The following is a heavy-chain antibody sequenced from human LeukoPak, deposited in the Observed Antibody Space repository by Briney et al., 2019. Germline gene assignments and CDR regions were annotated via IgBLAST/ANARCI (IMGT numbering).Heavy chain of an antibody. V-gene: IGHV1-69*13. J-gene: IGHJ5*02. Sequence: SVKVSCKASGGTFSSYAISWVRQAPGQGLEWMGGIIPIFGTANYAQKFQGRVTITADESTSTAYMELSSLRSEDTAVYYCASDSSGGSCYAWGFDPWGQGTLVTVSS. CDR2: IIPIFGTA. D-gene: IGHD2-15*01. CDR1: GGTFSSYA. CDR3: ASDSSGGSCYAWGFDP.